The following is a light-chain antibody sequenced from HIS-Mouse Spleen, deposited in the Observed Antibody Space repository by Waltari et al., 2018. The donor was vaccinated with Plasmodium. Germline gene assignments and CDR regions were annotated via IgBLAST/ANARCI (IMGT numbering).Light chain of an antibody. CDR3: YSTDSSGNHRV. CDR2: EDS. J-gene: IGLJ3*02. V-gene: IGLV3-10*01. Sequence: SYELTQPPSVSVSPGQTARITCSRGALPKKYAYWYQQKSGQAPVRVIYEDSKRPSGIPGIFAGSSSGTRATLTISGGQVEEEADYYCYSTDSSGNHRVFGGGTKLTVL. CDR1: ALPKKY.